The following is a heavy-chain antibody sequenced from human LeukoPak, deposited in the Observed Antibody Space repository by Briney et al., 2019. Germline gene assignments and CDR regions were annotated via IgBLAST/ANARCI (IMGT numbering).Heavy chain of an antibody. CDR1: GFSFSTYG. D-gene: IGHD3-22*01. Sequence: GTSLRFSCAASGFSFSTYGMRWVRQAPGKGLEWVAAAQGDGRLQYYADSVKGRFTISKDISKSTLYVQMNSLRAEDTAVYYCATGGGFYYGHWGQGTLVTVSS. CDR2: AQGDGRLQ. CDR3: ATGGGFYYGH. V-gene: IGHV3-33*01. J-gene: IGHJ4*02.